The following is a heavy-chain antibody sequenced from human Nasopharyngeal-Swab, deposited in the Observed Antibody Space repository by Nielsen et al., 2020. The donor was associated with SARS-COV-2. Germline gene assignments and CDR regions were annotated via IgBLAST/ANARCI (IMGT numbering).Heavy chain of an antibody. CDR2: TYYRSKWYN. V-gene: IGHV6-1*01. Sequence: LTLSLTCAISGDRVSSSSAAWNWIRQSPSRGLEWLGRTYYRSKWYNDYAVSVKSRITIDPDTSKNQFSLHLNSVTPEDTAVYYCARARGAYGDYYYYYYTDVGGKGTTVTVSS. CDR1: GDRVSSSSAA. D-gene: IGHD4-17*01. J-gene: IGHJ6*03. CDR3: ARARGAYGDYYYYYYTDV.